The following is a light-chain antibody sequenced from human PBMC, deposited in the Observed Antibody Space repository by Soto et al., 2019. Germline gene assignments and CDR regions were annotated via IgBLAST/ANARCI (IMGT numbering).Light chain of an antibody. CDR3: AAWDDSLNGAV. CDR2: SNN. CDR1: SSNIGSNN. J-gene: IGLJ2*01. V-gene: IGLV1-44*01. Sequence: QSVLTQPPSASGTPGQRVTISCSGSSSNIGSNNVNWYQQLPGTAPKLLMFSNNQRPSGVPDRFSGSRSGTSASLAISGLQSEDEADYYCAAWDDSLNGAVFGGGTKVPS.